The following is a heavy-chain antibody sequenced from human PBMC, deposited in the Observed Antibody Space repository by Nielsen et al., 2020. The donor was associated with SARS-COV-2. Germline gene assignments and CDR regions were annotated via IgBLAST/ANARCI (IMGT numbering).Heavy chain of an antibody. CDR3: ARDQLELPAGYYYYMDV. V-gene: IGHV3-48*02. CDR1: GFTFRSYS. CDR2: ISSSSSTI. J-gene: IGHJ6*03. D-gene: IGHD1-7*01. Sequence: LSLTCAASGFTFRSYSMNWVRQAPGKGLEWVSYISSSSSTIYYADSVKGRFTISRDNAKNSLCLQMNSLRDEDTAVYYCARDQLELPAGYYYYMDVWGKGTTVTVSS.